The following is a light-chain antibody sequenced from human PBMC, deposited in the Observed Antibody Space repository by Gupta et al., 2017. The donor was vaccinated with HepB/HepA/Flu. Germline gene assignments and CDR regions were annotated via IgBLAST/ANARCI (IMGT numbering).Light chain of an antibody. V-gene: IGKV2D-29*02. CDR2: EVS. Sequence: DIVMTTTTVSLSVTPGPTASIDCKSSQGLLHRDGKTYLFWYLQTPGQSPQLLIYEVSNRATGVPDRFSGSGSGTEFTLIISRVEAEDFAVYYCRQSKHRPLKFGQGTKVEIK. J-gene: IGKJ1*01. CDR1: QGLLHRDGKTY. CDR3: RQSKHRPLK.